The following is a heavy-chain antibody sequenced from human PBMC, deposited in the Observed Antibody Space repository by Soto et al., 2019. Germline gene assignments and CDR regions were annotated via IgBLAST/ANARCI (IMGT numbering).Heavy chain of an antibody. CDR1: GRSISEKY. J-gene: IGHJ5*02. CDR3: VASLAASGLNWLDP. CDR2: IFANGHT. Sequence: QLQLQESGPGLVKASETLSLTCIVSGRSISEKYWNWVRQPPGKGLEWIGLIFANGHTDYNPSLKSRVTMSVDASKSQFSLRLTSMTAADTAVYYCVASLAASGLNWLDPWGRGTLVTVSS. V-gene: IGHV4-4*07. D-gene: IGHD6-13*01.